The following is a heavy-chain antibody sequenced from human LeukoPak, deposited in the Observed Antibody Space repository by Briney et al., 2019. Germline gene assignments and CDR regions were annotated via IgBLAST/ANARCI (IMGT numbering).Heavy chain of an antibody. Sequence: TGGSLRLSCAASGFTFSSYAMHWVRQAPGKGLECVAVISYEGSNKNYADSVKGRFTISRDNSKNTLYLQMNSLKAEDTAVYYCARDWSSGWYGPFDPWGQGTLVSVSS. D-gene: IGHD6-19*01. CDR1: GFTFSSYA. V-gene: IGHV3-30*04. J-gene: IGHJ5*02. CDR3: ARDWSSGWYGPFDP. CDR2: ISYEGSNK.